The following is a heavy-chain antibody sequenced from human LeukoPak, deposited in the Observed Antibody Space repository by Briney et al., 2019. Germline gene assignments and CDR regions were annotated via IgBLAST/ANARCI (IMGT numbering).Heavy chain of an antibody. Sequence: SETLSLTCAVYGGSFSGYYWSWIRQPPGKGLEWIGEINHSGSTDYNPSLKSRVTISVDTSKNQFSLKLSSVTAADTAVYYCARGTGASWFDPWGQGTLVTVSS. CDR3: ARGTGASWFDP. CDR2: INHSGST. J-gene: IGHJ5*02. V-gene: IGHV4-34*01. CDR1: GGSFSGYY.